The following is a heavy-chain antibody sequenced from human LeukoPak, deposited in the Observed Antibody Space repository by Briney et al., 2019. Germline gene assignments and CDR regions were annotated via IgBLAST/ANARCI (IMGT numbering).Heavy chain of an antibody. V-gene: IGHV1-69*13. Sequence: SVKVSCKASGGTFSSYAISWVRQAPGQGLEWMGGIIPIFGTANYAQKFQGRVTITADESTSTAYMELSSLRSEDTAVYYCATFYDSSGYYYYYWGQGTLVTVSS. CDR1: GGTFSSYA. J-gene: IGHJ4*02. CDR2: IIPIFGTA. D-gene: IGHD3-22*01. CDR3: ATFYDSSGYYYYY.